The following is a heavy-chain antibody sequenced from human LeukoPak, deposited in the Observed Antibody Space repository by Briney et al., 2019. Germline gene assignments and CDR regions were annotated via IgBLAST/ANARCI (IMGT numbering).Heavy chain of an antibody. Sequence: SETLSLTCTVSGGSISSYYWSWIRLPPAKGLEWIGYLSKSGNTNYSPSLKSRVTILVDTSKNQFFLKLSSVTAADTAVYYCARARYVNSFYAFDIWGQGTLVTVSS. CDR3: ARARYVNSFYAFDI. CDR2: LSKSGNT. D-gene: IGHD3-9*01. CDR1: GGSISSYY. V-gene: IGHV4-59*01. J-gene: IGHJ3*02.